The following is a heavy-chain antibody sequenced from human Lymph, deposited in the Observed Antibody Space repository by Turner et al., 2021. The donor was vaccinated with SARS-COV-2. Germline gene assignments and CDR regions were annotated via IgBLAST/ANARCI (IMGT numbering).Heavy chain of an antibody. V-gene: IGHV1-69*01. CDR1: GRTFSSSA. CDR2: IIPIFGTA. Sequence: QVPLVQSGAEVKKPGSSVKVPCKASGRTFSSSAISWVRQAPGQGLEGMGGIIPIFGTANDAQRFQGRVTITADESTSTSYMQLRSLRSEDTAVYYCARGAAYGSGGSCYRKGFDYWGQGTPVTVSS. CDR3: ARGAAYGSGGSCYRKGFDY. J-gene: IGHJ4*02. D-gene: IGHD2-15*01.